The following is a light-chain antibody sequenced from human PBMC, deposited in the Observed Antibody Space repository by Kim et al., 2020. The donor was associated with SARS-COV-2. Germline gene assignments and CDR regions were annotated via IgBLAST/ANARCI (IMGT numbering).Light chain of an antibody. J-gene: IGKJ4*01. CDR2: DVS. Sequence: PGERATLSCRASQSVKGPLGWYQQKPGQAPRLLMYDVSNRATGIPARFSGSGFGTDFTLTISSLEPEDFAVYYCQQHSDWPPSLTFGGGTKVDIK. V-gene: IGKV3-11*01. CDR1: QSVKGP. CDR3: QQHSDWPPSLT.